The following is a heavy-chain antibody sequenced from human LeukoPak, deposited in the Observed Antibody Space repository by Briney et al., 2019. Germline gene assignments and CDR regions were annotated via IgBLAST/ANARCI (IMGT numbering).Heavy chain of an antibody. V-gene: IGHV3-11*01. Sequence: GGSLRLSCAASGFTFSDYYMSWIRQAPGKGLEWVSYISSSGSTIYYADSVKGRFTISRDNSKNTLYLQMNSLRAEDTAVYYCAKELGSSGSYSTWGQGTLVTVSS. D-gene: IGHD1-26*01. CDR1: GFTFSDYY. J-gene: IGHJ5*02. CDR2: ISSSGSTI. CDR3: AKELGSSGSYST.